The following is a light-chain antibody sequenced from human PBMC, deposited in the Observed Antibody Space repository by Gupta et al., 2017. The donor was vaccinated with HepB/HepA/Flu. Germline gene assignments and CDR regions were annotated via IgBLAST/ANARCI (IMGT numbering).Light chain of an antibody. CDR2: LGS. CDR3: MEALQTPGWT. CDR1: QSLLHSTGYNY. J-gene: IGKJ1*01. Sequence: DIVMTQSPLSLPVTPGEPASISCRSSQSLLHSTGYNYLDWYLQKPGQSPQLLIYLGSNRASGVPDRFSGSGSGTDFTLKISRVEAEDFGIYYCMEALQTPGWTFGQGTKVEIK. V-gene: IGKV2-28*01.